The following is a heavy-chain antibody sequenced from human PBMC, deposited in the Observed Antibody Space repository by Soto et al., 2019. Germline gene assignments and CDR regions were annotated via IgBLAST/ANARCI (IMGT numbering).Heavy chain of an antibody. V-gene: IGHV4-4*02. CDR2: IYHGGTT. J-gene: IGHJ4*02. CDR1: GGSITSGHW. D-gene: IGHD3-3*01. CDR3: AREGAYFDSWSGYFGPGYFDK. Sequence: QVQLQESGPGLVQPSETLSLTCAVSGGSITSGHWWSWVRQTPGKGLEWIGEIYHGGTTDYNPSLTRRVTMSVDTSKNQFSLKLKSVTAADTAVYYCAREGAYFDSWSGYFGPGYFDKWGQGILVTVSS.